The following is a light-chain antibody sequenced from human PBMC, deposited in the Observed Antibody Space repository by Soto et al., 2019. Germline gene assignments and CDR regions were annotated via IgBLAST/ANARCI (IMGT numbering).Light chain of an antibody. J-gene: IGKJ2*03. CDR2: GIC. Sequence: AIQMTQPPSFLSASVGDTDTFTCRALQAIRYDLGWFQQRPGKRPKLLIYGICILQTGDPSRFSGSGSGTDFTLTISGLQPEDFATYYCLHDALFPYSFGHGTRLEI. CDR1: QAIRYD. V-gene: IGKV1-6*01. CDR3: LHDALFPYS.